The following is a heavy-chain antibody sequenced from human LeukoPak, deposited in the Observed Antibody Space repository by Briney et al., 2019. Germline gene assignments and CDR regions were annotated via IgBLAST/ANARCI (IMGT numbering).Heavy chain of an antibody. Sequence: SETLSLTCTVSGGSISSSSYYWGWIRQPPGKGLEGIGSIYYSGSTYYNPSIKSRVTISVDTSKNQFSLKLSSVTAADTAVYYCARDESTVAAPFDYWGQGTLVTVSS. D-gene: IGHD2-15*01. CDR2: IYYSGST. CDR3: ARDESTVAAPFDY. CDR1: GGSISSSSYY. J-gene: IGHJ4*02. V-gene: IGHV4-39*07.